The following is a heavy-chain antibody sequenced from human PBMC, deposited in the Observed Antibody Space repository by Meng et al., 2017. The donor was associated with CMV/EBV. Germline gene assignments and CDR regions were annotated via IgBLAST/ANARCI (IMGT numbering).Heavy chain of an antibody. J-gene: IGHJ5*02. Sequence: QAKLQESGPGLVKPSETLSLTCTCSGGSISSSSWSWIRQPAGKGLEWIGRIYTSGSTNYNPSLKSRVTMSVDTSKNQFSLKLSSVTAADTAVYYCARSMVVAGDWFDPWGQGTLVTVSS. CDR2: IYTSGST. CDR3: ARSMVVAGDWFDP. D-gene: IGHD2-15*01. CDR1: GGSISSSS. V-gene: IGHV4-4*07.